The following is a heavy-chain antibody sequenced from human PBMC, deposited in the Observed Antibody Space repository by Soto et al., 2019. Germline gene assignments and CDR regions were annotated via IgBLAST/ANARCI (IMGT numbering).Heavy chain of an antibody. D-gene: IGHD5-18*01. V-gene: IGHV1-2*02. CDR3: ARGIPGICYFDY. J-gene: IGHJ4*02. CDR1: GYTFTGHY. CDR2: IGPASGDT. Sequence: VASVKVSCKASGYTFTGHYIHWVRQAPGQGPEWMGEIGPASGDTRYAQKFQGRVTMTRDTSITTVYMELNNLSPDDTAVYYCARGIPGICYFDYWGQGALVTVSS.